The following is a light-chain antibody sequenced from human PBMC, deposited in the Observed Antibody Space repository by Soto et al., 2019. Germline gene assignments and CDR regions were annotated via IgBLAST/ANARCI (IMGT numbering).Light chain of an antibody. V-gene: IGKV1-13*02. CDR2: VAS. Sequence: AIQLTQSPSSLSASVGDRVTITCRPSQGIASALAWYQQRPGKPPSLLIYVASTSESGVPSRFSGSGSETDFTLTISSLQPEDFGTYYCQQFTTFPVTFGGGTRVEIK. J-gene: IGKJ4*01. CDR3: QQFTTFPVT. CDR1: QGIASA.